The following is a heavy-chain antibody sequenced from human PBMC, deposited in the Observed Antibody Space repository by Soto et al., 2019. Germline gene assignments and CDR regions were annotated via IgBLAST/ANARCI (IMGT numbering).Heavy chain of an antibody. J-gene: IGHJ6*02. Sequence: ASVKVSCKASGYIFTDYYMHWVRQAPGQELGWMGRINPNSGGTDYAQKFQGRVTMTRDTSMSTAYMELRSLRSDDTAVYYCARDIVVVVAATDYYYYYGMDVWGQGTTVTVSS. D-gene: IGHD2-15*01. CDR2: INPNSGGT. CDR3: ARDIVVVVAATDYYYYYGMDV. CDR1: GYIFTDYY. V-gene: IGHV1-2*06.